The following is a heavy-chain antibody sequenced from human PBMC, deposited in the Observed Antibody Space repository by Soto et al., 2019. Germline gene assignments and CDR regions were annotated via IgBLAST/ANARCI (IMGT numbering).Heavy chain of an antibody. V-gene: IGHV4-39*01. CDR1: VGSISSSRYY. CDR2: IYYSGST. CDR3: GAIAARGFYWFDP. J-gene: IGHJ5*02. Sequence: SETLSLPCTVPVGSISSSRYYWVWSLQPPGKGLEWIGSIYYSGSTYYNPSRKSRVTISVDTSKNQFSLKLSSVTAADTAVYYCGAIAARGFYWFDPWGQGTLVTVSS. D-gene: IGHD6-6*01.